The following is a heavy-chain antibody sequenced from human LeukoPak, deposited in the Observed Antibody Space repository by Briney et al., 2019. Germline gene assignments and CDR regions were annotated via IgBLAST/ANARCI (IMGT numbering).Heavy chain of an antibody. CDR2: ISNNGGST. CDR1: GFTFSSYA. CDR3: ARDGGTKGGYYFYFDY. V-gene: IGHV3-64*01. D-gene: IGHD3-22*01. Sequence: GGSLRLSCAASGFTFSSYAMHWVRQAPGKGLEYVSAISNNGGSTYYANSVKGRFTISRDNSKNTLYLQMGSLRAEDMAVYYCARDGGTKGGYYFYFDYWGQGTLVTVSS. J-gene: IGHJ4*02.